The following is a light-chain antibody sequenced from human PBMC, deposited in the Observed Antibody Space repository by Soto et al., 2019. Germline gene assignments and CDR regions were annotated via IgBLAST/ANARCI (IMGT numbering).Light chain of an antibody. J-gene: IGKJ1*01. V-gene: IGKV3-15*01. Sequence: EIVMTHSPATLSVSPGERVTLSCRASQSVNFNLAWYQQKPGQAPRLLMYGASSRATGIPARFSGSGSRTEFTLSISSLQSEDFAVYYCQQYENWPRTFGQGTKV. CDR1: QSVNFN. CDR3: QQYENWPRT. CDR2: GAS.